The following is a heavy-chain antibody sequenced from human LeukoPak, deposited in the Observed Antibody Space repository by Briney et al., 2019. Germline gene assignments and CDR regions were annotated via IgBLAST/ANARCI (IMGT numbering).Heavy chain of an antibody. CDR1: GFTFSDYY. J-gene: IGHJ6*02. V-gene: IGHV3-11*04. CDR3: ARDSSGHGSYYAMDV. D-gene: IGHD3-10*01. Sequence: GGSLRLSCAASGFTFSDYYMSWIRQAPGKGLEWVSYISSSGSSIYYADSVKGRFTISRDNAKNSLYLQMNSLRAEDTAVYHCARDSSGHGSYYAMDVWGQGTTVTVSS. CDR2: ISSSGSSI.